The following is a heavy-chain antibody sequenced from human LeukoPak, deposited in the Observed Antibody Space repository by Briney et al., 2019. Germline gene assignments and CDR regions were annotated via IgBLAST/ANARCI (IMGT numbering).Heavy chain of an antibody. V-gene: IGHV3-11*01. Sequence: GGSLRLSCAASGFTFSDHYMDWVRQAPGKGLEWVSYISGTGNTIYYTDSVKGRFTISRDNAKNSLFLQMNSLRAEDTAVYYCARAPTYYYDSSGYLGYWGQGTLVTVSS. D-gene: IGHD3-22*01. J-gene: IGHJ4*02. CDR3: ARAPTYYYDSSGYLGY. CDR1: GFTFSDHY. CDR2: ISGTGNTI.